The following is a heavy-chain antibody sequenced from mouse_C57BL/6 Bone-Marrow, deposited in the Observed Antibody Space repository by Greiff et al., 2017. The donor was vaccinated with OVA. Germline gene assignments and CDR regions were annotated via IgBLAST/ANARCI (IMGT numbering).Heavy chain of an antibody. Sequence: EVMLVESGAELVRPGASVKLSCTASGFNIKDDYMHWVKQRPEQGLEWIGWIDPENGDTEYASKFQGKATITADTSSNTAYLQLSSLTSEDTAVYYCTTYYGSSDWYFDVWGTGTTVTVSS. CDR3: TTYYGSSDWYFDV. J-gene: IGHJ1*03. CDR1: GFNIKDDY. V-gene: IGHV14-4*01. CDR2: IDPENGDT. D-gene: IGHD1-1*01.